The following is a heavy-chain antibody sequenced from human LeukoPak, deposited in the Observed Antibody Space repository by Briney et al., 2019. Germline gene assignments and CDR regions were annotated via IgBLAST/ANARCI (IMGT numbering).Heavy chain of an antibody. CDR3: ARADCSGGSCYYNWFDP. D-gene: IGHD2-15*01. CDR1: GGSISSYY. J-gene: IGHJ5*02. V-gene: IGHV4-59*01. CDR2: FYYSGST. Sequence: PSETLSLTCTVSGGSISSYYWSWIRQPPGKGLEWIGYFYYSGSTNYNPSLKSRVTISVDTSKNQFSLKLSSVTAADTAVYYCARADCSGGSCYYNWFDPWGQGTLVTVSS.